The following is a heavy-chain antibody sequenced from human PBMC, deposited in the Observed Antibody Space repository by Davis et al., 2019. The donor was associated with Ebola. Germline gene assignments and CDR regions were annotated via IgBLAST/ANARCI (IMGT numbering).Heavy chain of an antibody. CDR3: ARDRRSQGYSYADYYYYYGMDV. Sequence: SVKVSCKASGGTFSSYAISWVRQAPGQGLEWMGGIIPIFGTANYAQKFQGRVTITADESTSTAYMELSSLRSEDTAVYYCARDRRSQGYSYADYYYYYGMDVWGQGTTVTVSS. CDR2: IIPIFGTA. V-gene: IGHV1-69*13. J-gene: IGHJ6*02. D-gene: IGHD5-18*01. CDR1: GGTFSSYA.